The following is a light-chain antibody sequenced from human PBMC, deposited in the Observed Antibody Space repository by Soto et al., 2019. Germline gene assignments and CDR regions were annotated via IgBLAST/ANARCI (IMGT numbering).Light chain of an antibody. J-gene: IGKJ5*01. Sequence: EVVLTQSPDTLSLSPGEGASLSCRASQSVHTFLAWYQQKPGQPPRLLIYGASTRAPGVPARFSGSGSGTEFTLNITSLEPEDFAVYYCHQRSNWPPDTFGQGTRL. CDR3: HQRSNWPPDT. CDR1: QSVHTF. CDR2: GAS. V-gene: IGKV3-11*01.